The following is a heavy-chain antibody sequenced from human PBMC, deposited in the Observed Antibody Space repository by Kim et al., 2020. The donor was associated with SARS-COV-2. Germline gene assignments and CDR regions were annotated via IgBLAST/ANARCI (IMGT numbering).Heavy chain of an antibody. J-gene: IGHJ4*02. D-gene: IGHD1-1*01. CDR1: GYRFSSYW. CDR2: IYPGDSDA. V-gene: IGHV5-51*01. Sequence: GESLKISCKGSGYRFSSYWIAWVRQMPGKGLEWMGIIYPGDSDARYNPSFRGQVTLSVDNSISTAYLQWSSLKASDTAMYYCMREGGIAYNLFDYWGQGTQVTVSS. CDR3: MREGGIAYNLFDY.